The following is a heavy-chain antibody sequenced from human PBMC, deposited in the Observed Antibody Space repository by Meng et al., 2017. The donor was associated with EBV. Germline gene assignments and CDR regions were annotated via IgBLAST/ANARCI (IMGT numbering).Heavy chain of an antibody. CDR3: AKSSSSTPGVVDS. J-gene: IGHJ4*02. V-gene: IGHV4-61*01. D-gene: IGHD6-6*01. Sequence: QVQLQESGPGLVKPSXXXXXTXTVSGASVSGGTFHWSWIRQPPGKELEWIGYIYDGGTTIYNPSLKSRVTIFLDTSRNQFSLGLRSVTTADTAVYYCAKSSSSTPGVVDSWGQGTLVTVSS. CDR1: GASVSGGTFH. CDR2: IYDGGTT.